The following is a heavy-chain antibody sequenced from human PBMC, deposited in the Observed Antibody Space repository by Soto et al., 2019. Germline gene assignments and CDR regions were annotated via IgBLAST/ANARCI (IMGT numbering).Heavy chain of an antibody. CDR2: IDPSDSYT. D-gene: IGHD6-19*01. CDR1: GYSFTSYW. V-gene: IGHV5-10-1*01. J-gene: IGHJ6*02. Sequence: PGESLKISCKGSGYSFTSYWISWVRQMPGKGLEWMGRIDPSDSYTNYSPSFQGHVTISADKSISTAYLQWSSLKASDTAMYYCAXLNKVAGHGHYYYGMDVWGQGTTVTVSS. CDR3: AXLNKVAGHGHYYYGMDV.